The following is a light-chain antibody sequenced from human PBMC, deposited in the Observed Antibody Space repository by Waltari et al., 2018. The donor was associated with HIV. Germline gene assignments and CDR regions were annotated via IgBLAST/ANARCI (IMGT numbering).Light chain of an antibody. J-gene: IGLJ1*01. CDR1: SSDLGGYDY. CDR3: SSYTKGTSLRV. Sequence: QSALTQPASVSGSPGQSIPISCTGTSSDLGGYDYVSWYHQHPGKAPKLMISDVSNRASGGSNRFSGSKSGTTASLTISGLQAEDEADYYCSSYTKGTSLRVFGTGTTVTVL. CDR2: DVS. V-gene: IGLV2-14*01.